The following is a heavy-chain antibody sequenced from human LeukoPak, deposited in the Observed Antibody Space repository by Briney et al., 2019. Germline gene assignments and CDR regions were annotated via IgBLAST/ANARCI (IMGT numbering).Heavy chain of an antibody. V-gene: IGHV5-51*01. CDR3: ARHLGIQLWSHSLDY. D-gene: IGHD5-18*01. Sequence: GESLKISCKGGGDNFNNYWIVWVRQMPGKGLEWMGIIYPGDSDTRYSPSFQGQVTISADKSISTAYLQWSSLKASDTAMYYCARHLGIQLWSHSLDYWGQGTLVTVSS. CDR1: GDNFNNYW. J-gene: IGHJ4*02. CDR2: IYPGDSDT.